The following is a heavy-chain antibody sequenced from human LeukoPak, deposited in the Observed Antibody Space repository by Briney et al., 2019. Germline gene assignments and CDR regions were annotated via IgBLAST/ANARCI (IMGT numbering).Heavy chain of an antibody. CDR1: GFTFSSYG. V-gene: IGHV3-33*01. D-gene: IGHD3-22*01. CDR3: ARGLEYYYDSSGYYYNY. Sequence: SLRLSCAASGFTFSSYGMHWVRQAPGKGLEWVAVIWYDGSNKYYADSVKGRFTISRDNSKNTLYLQMNSLRAEDTAVYYRARGLEYYYDSSGYYYNYWGQGTLVTVSS. J-gene: IGHJ4*02. CDR2: IWYDGSNK.